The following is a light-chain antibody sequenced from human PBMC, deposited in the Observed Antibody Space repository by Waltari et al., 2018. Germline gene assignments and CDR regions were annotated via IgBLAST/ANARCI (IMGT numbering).Light chain of an antibody. CDR3: QVWRSSTYA. CDR1: DIGSRN. J-gene: IGLJ1*01. V-gene: IGLV3-9*01. Sequence: SYELTQPLSVSVALGQTATITCGGSDIGSRNVNWYQQKPGQAPGLVIYKNSHRPSGIPERFSAANSGSMATLTISRAQAGDEADYYCQVWRSSTYAFAAGTHVTVL. CDR2: KNS.